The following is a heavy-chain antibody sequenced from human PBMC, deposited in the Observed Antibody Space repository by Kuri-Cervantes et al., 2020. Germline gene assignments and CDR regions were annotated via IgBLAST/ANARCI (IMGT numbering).Heavy chain of an antibody. J-gene: IGHJ4*02. V-gene: IGHV3-30*07. CDR1: GFTFSSYA. CDR3: AKDRAYYGSGSYYPYYFDY. Sequence: GGSLRLSCAASGFTFSSYAMHWVRQAPGKGLEWVAVISYDGSNKYYADSVKGRFTTSRDNSKNTLYLQMNSLRAEDTAVYYCAKDRAYYGSGSYYPYYFDYWGQGTLVTVSS. D-gene: IGHD3-10*01. CDR2: ISYDGSNK.